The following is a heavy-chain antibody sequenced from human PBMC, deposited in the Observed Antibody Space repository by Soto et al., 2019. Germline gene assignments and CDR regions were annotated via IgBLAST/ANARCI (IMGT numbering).Heavy chain of an antibody. CDR2: ISYDGSNK. Sequence: GGSLRLSCAASGFTFSSYGMHWVRQAPGKGLEWVAVISYDGSNKYYADSVKGRFTISRDNSKNTLYLQMNSLRAEDTAVYYCAKAEGGKNYYYYYGMDVWGQGTTVTVSS. CDR3: AKAEGGKNYYYYYGMDV. J-gene: IGHJ6*02. V-gene: IGHV3-30*18. CDR1: GFTFSSYG.